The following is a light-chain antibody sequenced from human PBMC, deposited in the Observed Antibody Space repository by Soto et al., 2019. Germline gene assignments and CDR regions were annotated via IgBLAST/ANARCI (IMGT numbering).Light chain of an antibody. CDR2: DAS. J-gene: IGKJ5*01. CDR1: QSVSSY. Sequence: DIVLTQSPGTLNLHPWERATLSCRASQSVSSYLAWYQQKPGQAPGLLIYDASNRATGIPARFSGSGSGTDFTLTISSLEPEDFAVYYCQQRSNGPPITFGQGARLEIK. CDR3: QQRSNGPPIT. V-gene: IGKV3-11*01.